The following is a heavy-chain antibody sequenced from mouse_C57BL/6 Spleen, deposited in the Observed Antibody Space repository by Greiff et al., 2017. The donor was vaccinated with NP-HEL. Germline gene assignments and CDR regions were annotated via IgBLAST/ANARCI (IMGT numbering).Heavy chain of an antibody. Sequence: QVQLQQSGAELVRPGTSVKLSCKASGYTFTSYWMHWVKQRPGQGLEWIGVIDPSDSYTNYNQKFKGKATLTVDTSSSTAYMQVSSLTSEDSAVYYGARFYYGSSYWYFDVWGTGTTVTVSS. CDR3: ARFYYGSSYWYFDV. CDR1: GYTFTSYW. J-gene: IGHJ1*03. CDR2: IDPSDSYT. V-gene: IGHV1-59*01. D-gene: IGHD1-1*01.